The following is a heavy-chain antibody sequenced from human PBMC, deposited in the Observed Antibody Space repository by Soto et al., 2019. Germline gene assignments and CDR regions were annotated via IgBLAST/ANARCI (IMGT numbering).Heavy chain of an antibody. Sequence: PGGSLRLSCAASGFTFSTYAMTWVRQAPGKGLEWVSVISGSGGSTYYADSVKGRFTISRDNSKKKLYLEMSSLRAEDTAVYYCAKSLEGGYYYDYGMDVWGQGTTVTVSS. CDR1: GFTFSTYA. V-gene: IGHV3-23*01. CDR3: AKSLEGGYYYDYGMDV. CDR2: ISGSGGST. J-gene: IGHJ6*02. D-gene: IGHD3-16*01.